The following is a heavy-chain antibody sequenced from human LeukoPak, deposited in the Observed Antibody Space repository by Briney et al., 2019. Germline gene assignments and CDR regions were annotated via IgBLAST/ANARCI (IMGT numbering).Heavy chain of an antibody. CDR3: ARLQYCSGGSCYSGGTYFDY. CDR1: GGSISSSSYY. Sequence: PSQTLSLTCTVSGGSISSSSYYWGWIRQPPGKGLEWIGSIYYSGSTYYNPSLKSRVTISVDTSKNQFSLKLSSVTAADTAVYYCARLQYCSGGSCYSGGTYFDYWGQGTLVTVSS. J-gene: IGHJ4*02. CDR2: IYYSGST. D-gene: IGHD2-15*01. V-gene: IGHV4-39*01.